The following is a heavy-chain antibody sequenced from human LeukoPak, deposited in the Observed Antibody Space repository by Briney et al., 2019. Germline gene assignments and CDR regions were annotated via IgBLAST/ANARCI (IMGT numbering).Heavy chain of an antibody. D-gene: IGHD6-19*01. Sequence: GGSLTLSCAASGFTFSSYGMSWVRQAPGKGLEWVAVISYDGSNKYYADSVKGRFTISRDNSKNSLYLQMNSLRAEDTAVYYCARDVAVAGKNYYYYMDVWGKGTTVTVSS. J-gene: IGHJ6*03. CDR2: ISYDGSNK. CDR1: GFTFSSYG. CDR3: ARDVAVAGKNYYYYMDV. V-gene: IGHV3-30*03.